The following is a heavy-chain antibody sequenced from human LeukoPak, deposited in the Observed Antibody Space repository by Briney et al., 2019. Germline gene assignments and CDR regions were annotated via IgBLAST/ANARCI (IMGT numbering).Heavy chain of an antibody. CDR1: GFTFDDYA. Sequence: GGSLRLSCAASGFTFDDYAMHWVRQAPAKGLEWVSGISWNSGSIGYADSVKGRFTISRDNAKNSLYLQMNSLRAENTALYYCAKDTVRGVIPSFLGFDYWGQGTLVTVSS. D-gene: IGHD3-10*01. V-gene: IGHV3-9*01. CDR2: ISWNSGSI. J-gene: IGHJ4*02. CDR3: AKDTVRGVIPSFLGFDY.